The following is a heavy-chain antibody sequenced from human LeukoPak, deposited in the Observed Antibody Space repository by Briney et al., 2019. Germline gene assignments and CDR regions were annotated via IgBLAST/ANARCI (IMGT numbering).Heavy chain of an antibody. J-gene: IGHJ4*02. CDR1: GFTFSTYA. CDR3: ARGVEDVVPAAISAGKHKIKPCYFDY. CDR2: ISYDGSNK. Sequence: GRSLRLSCAASGFTFSTYAMHWVRQAPGKGLEWVAVISYDGSNKYYADSVKGRFTISRDNSKNTLYLQMNSLRAEDTAVYYCARGVEDVVPAAISAGKHKIKPCYFDYWGQGTLVTVSS. V-gene: IGHV3-30-3*01. D-gene: IGHD2-2*01.